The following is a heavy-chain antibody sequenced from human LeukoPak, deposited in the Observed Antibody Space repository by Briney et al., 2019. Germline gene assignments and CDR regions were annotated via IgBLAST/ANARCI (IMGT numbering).Heavy chain of an antibody. CDR3: ARGSWWYAFDI. CDR1: GGSISSGSYY. J-gene: IGHJ3*02. V-gene: IGHV4-61*02. Sequence: PSQTLSLTCTVSGGSISSGSYYWSWIRQPAGKGLEWIGRIYTSGSTNYNPSLKSRVTISVDTSKNQFSLKLSSVTAADTAVYYCARGSWWYAFDIWGQGTMVTVSS. CDR2: IYTSGST. D-gene: IGHD2-15*01.